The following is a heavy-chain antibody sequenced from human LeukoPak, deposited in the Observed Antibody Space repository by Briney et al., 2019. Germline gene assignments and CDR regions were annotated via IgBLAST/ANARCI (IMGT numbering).Heavy chain of an antibody. V-gene: IGHV3-30*03. CDR3: ATGCSSGWYENWFDP. CDR2: ISYDGSNK. Sequence: GRSLRLSCAASGFTFSSYGMHWVRQAPGKGLEWVAVISYDGSNKYYADSVKGRFTISRDNSKNTLYLQMNSLRAEDTAVYYCATGCSSGWYENWFDPWGQGTLVTVSS. CDR1: GFTFSSYG. D-gene: IGHD6-19*01. J-gene: IGHJ5*02.